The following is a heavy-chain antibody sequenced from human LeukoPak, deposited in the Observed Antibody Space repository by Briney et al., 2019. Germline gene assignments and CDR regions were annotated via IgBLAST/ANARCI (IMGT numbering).Heavy chain of an antibody. V-gene: IGHV3-21*01. CDR1: GFTFSAYS. J-gene: IGHJ3*02. D-gene: IGHD3-22*01. CDR2: ISSSNSYI. CDR3: ARGTTYYYDSSRAFDI. Sequence: GGSLRLSCAASGFTFSAYSMNWVRQAPGKGLEWVSSISSSNSYIYYADSMKGRFTISRDDAKNSLYLQMNSLRAEDTAVHYCARGTTYYYDSSRAFDIWGQGAMVTVSS.